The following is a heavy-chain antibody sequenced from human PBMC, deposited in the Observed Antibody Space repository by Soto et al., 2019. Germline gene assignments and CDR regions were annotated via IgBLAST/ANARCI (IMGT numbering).Heavy chain of an antibody. V-gene: IGHV4-31*03. CDR1: GVSISSGVYY. Sequence: SDTLSLTCTFSGVSISSGVYYLSWIRQHPGKGLEWIGYIYYSGSTYYNPSLKSRVTISVDTSKNQFSLKLSSVTAADTAVYYCRAVRGVISEYGMDVWGQGTTVTVSS. CDR2: IYYSGST. J-gene: IGHJ6*02. CDR3: RAVRGVISEYGMDV. D-gene: IGHD3-10*01.